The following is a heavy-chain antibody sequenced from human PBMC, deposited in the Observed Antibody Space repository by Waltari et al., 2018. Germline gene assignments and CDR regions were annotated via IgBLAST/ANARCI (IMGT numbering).Heavy chain of an antibody. J-gene: IGHJ6*02. CDR1: GGSFSGYY. Sequence: QVQLQQWGAGLLKPSETLSLTCAVYGGSFSGYYWSWIPQPPGKGLEWIGEINHSGSTNYNPSLKSRVTISVDTSKNQFSLKLSSVTAADTAVYYCARARPGYYYGMDVWGQGTTVTVSS. V-gene: IGHV4-34*01. D-gene: IGHD6-6*01. CDR3: ARARPGYYYGMDV. CDR2: INHSGST.